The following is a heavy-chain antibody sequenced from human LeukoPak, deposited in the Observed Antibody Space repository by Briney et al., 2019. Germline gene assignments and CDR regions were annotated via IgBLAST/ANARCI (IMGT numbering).Heavy chain of an antibody. Sequence: GGSLRLSCAVSGFTFSSFEMNWVRQAPGKGLEWVSYISSSGSTIYYADSVKGRFTISRDNAKNSLYLQMNGLRAEDTAEYFCAKGVYQWLFFFDDWGPGTLVTVSS. D-gene: IGHD6-19*01. CDR1: GFTFSSFE. CDR3: AKGVYQWLFFFDD. V-gene: IGHV3-48*03. J-gene: IGHJ4*02. CDR2: ISSSGSTI.